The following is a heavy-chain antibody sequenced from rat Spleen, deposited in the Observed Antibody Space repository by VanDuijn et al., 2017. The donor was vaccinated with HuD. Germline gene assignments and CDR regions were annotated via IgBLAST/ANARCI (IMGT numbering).Heavy chain of an antibody. Sequence: EVQLVESGGGLVQPGRSLKLSCAASGFTFSDYNMAWVRQAPTKGLEWVAPIHYEGSKSYYRDSVKGRFTISRDNAESTLYLQMNSLRSEETSTYYFARQRGPSWFAYWSQGILVTVSS. CDR2: IHYEGSKS. CDR1: GFTFSDYN. CDR3: ARQRGPSWFAY. J-gene: IGHJ3*01. D-gene: IGHD3-1*01. V-gene: IGHV5-22*01.